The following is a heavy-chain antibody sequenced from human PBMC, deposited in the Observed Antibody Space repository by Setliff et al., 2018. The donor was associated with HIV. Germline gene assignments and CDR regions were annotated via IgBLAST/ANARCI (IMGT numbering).Heavy chain of an antibody. CDR2: ISRSSDEI. CDR3: VRDYRWLNWFFDL. Sequence: GGSLRLSCAASGFTFSDSYMSWIRQAPGKGLEWVSSISRSSDEIHYADSVKGRFTISRDNTKYSLYLQMNKVRAEDTAVYFCVRDYRWLNWFFDLWGRSTLVTVS. CDR1: GFTFSDSY. J-gene: IGHJ2*01. V-gene: IGHV3-11*06. D-gene: IGHD6-19*01.